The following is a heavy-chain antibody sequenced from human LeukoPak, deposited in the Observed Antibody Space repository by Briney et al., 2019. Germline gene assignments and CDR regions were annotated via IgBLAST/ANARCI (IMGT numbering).Heavy chain of an antibody. Sequence: GGSLRLSCAASGFTFDDYGMNWVRQAPGKGLEWVSGINWNGGSTGYADSVKGRFTISRDNAKNSLYLQMNSLRAEDTAVYYCARERGSYYDSSGYYGYWGQGTLVTVSS. V-gene: IGHV3-20*04. D-gene: IGHD3-22*01. CDR2: INWNGGST. J-gene: IGHJ4*02. CDR3: ARERGSYYDSSGYYGY. CDR1: GFTFDDYG.